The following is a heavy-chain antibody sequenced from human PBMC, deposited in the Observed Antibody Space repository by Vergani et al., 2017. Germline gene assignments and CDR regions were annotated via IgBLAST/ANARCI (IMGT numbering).Heavy chain of an antibody. CDR1: GGPFKNSA. CDR3: AVDGFSPFDH. V-gene: IGHV1-69*13. Sequence: QVQLVQSGAEVKKPGSSVKVSCKASGGPFKNSAFSWVRQVPGQGLEWMGRIITFSGTTNYAQRFQGRITITADESTRTVYMELSNLRPDDTAVYYCAVDGFSPFDHWGQGTLVTVSS. CDR2: IITFSGTT. J-gene: IGHJ4*02.